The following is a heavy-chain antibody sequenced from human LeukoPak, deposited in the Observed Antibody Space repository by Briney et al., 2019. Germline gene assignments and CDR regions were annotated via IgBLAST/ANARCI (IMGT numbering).Heavy chain of an antibody. Sequence: RPGGSLRLSCAASGFTFSSYAMSWVRQAPGKGLEWVSAISGSGGSTYYADSVKGRFTISRDNSKNTLYLQMNSLRAEDTAVYYCAKDPMITFGGVIVNYYYMDVWGKGTTVTVSS. V-gene: IGHV3-23*01. CDR3: AKDPMITFGGVIVNYYYMDV. J-gene: IGHJ6*03. CDR2: ISGSGGST. D-gene: IGHD3-16*02. CDR1: GFTFSSYA.